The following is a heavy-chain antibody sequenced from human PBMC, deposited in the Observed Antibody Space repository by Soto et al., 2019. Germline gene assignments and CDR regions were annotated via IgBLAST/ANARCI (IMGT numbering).Heavy chain of an antibody. V-gene: IGHV3-33*01. J-gene: IGHJ6*03. Sequence: GGSLRLSCAASGFTFSSYGMHWVRQAPGKGLEWVAVIWYDGSNKYYADSVKGRFTISRDNSKNTLYLQMNSLRAEDTAVYYCARSFYDILTGSEPVDSSSSYYYYYMDGWGKGTTVTVSS. CDR2: IWYDGSNK. D-gene: IGHD3-9*01. CDR3: ARSFYDILTGSEPVDSSSSYYYYYMDG. CDR1: GFTFSSYG.